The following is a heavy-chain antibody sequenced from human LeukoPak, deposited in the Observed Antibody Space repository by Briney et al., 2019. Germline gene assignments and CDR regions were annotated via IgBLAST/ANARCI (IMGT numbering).Heavy chain of an antibody. CDR2: ISGSGGST. V-gene: IGHV3-23*01. J-gene: IGHJ4*02. CDR1: GFTFSSYA. Sequence: PGGSLRLSCAASGFTFSSYAMSWVRQAPGKGLEWVSAISGSGGSTYYADSVEGRFTISRDNSKNTLYLQMNSLRAEDTAVYYCAKDGGGYCNNSSCWGQGTLVTVSS. D-gene: IGHD2-2*01. CDR3: AKDGGGYCNNSSC.